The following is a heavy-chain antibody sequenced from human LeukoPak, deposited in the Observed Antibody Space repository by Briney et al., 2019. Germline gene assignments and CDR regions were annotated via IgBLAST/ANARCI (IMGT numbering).Heavy chain of an antibody. V-gene: IGHV4-39*01. CDR1: GGSISSSSYY. Sequence: SETLSLTCTVSGGSISSSSYYWGWIRQPPGKGLEWIGSIYYSGSTHYNPSLKSRVTISVDTSKNQFSLKLSSVTAADTAVYYCASMASSVVVIAITTFDIWGQGTMVTVSS. J-gene: IGHJ3*02. D-gene: IGHD2-21*01. CDR2: IYYSGST. CDR3: ASMASSVVVIAITTFDI.